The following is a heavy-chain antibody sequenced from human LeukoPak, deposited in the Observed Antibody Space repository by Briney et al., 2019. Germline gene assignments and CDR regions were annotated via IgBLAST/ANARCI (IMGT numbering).Heavy chain of an antibody. Sequence: PGGSLRLSCAASGFTFSSYGMHWVRQAPGKGLEWVAFIRYDGSNKYYADSVKGRFTISRDNSKNTLYLQLNSLRAEDTAVYYCAKWGCSGGDCYPFDYWGQGTLVTVSS. CDR1: GFTFSSYG. CDR2: IRYDGSNK. J-gene: IGHJ4*02. V-gene: IGHV3-30*02. CDR3: AKWGCSGGDCYPFDY. D-gene: IGHD2-15*01.